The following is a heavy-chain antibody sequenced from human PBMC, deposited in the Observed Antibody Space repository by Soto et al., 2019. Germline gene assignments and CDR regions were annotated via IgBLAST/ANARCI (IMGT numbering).Heavy chain of an antibody. CDR2: IYYSGST. J-gene: IGHJ4*02. Sequence: SETLSLTCTVSGGSVSSGSYYWSWIRQPPGKGLKWIGYIYYSGSTNYNPSLKSRVTISVDTSKNQCSLKLSSVTAADTAVYYCAREKRIVGATDFDYWGQGTLVTVSS. CDR1: GGSVSSGSYY. V-gene: IGHV4-61*01. D-gene: IGHD1-26*01. CDR3: AREKRIVGATDFDY.